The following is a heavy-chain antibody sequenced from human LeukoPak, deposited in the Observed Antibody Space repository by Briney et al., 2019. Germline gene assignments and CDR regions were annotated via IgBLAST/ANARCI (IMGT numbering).Heavy chain of an antibody. CDR3: AREGDSSGWYTSFDY. J-gene: IGHJ4*02. Sequence: GGSLRLSCAASGFNFSSYWMSWVRQAPGKGLEGVANIKQDGSEKYYVDSVKGRFTISRDNAKNSLYLQLNSLRAEDTAVYYCAREGDSSGWYTSFDYWGQGTLVTVSS. D-gene: IGHD6-19*01. V-gene: IGHV3-7*01. CDR1: GFNFSSYW. CDR2: IKQDGSEK.